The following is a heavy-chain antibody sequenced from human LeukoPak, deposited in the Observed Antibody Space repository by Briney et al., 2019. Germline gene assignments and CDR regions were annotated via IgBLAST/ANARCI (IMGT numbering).Heavy chain of an antibody. J-gene: IGHJ6*03. CDR3: ARVADASSSGWPWGYYYYYMDV. CDR2: ISSSSSYI. Sequence: KPGGSLRLSCAASGFTFSSYSMNWVRQAPGKGLEWVSCISSSSSYIYYADSVKGRFTISRDNAKNSLYLQMNSLRAEDTAVYYCARVADASSSGWPWGYYYYYMDVWGKGTTVTVSS. D-gene: IGHD6-19*01. V-gene: IGHV3-21*01. CDR1: GFTFSSYS.